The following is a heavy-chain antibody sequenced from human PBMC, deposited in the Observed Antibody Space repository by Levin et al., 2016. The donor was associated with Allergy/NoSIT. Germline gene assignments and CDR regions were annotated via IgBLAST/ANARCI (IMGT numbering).Heavy chain of an antibody. D-gene: IGHD6-19*01. Sequence: RQAPGKGLEWIGSIYYSGSTYYNPSLKSRVTISVDTSKNQFSLKLSSVTAADTALYYCARLSGYSGGWYPHYWGQGTLVTVSS. CDR3: ARLSGYSGGWYPHY. J-gene: IGHJ4*02. CDR2: IYYSGST. V-gene: IGHV4-39*01.